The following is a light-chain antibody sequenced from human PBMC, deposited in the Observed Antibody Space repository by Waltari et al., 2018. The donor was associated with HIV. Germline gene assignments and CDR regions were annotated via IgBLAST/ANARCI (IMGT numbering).Light chain of an antibody. CDR1: SSDVGGYTY. V-gene: IGLV2-14*01. J-gene: IGLJ2*01. CDR3: SSYTSSSTPHVV. CDR2: EVS. Sequence: QSALTQPASVSGSPGQSITISCPGTSSDVGGYTYVSWYQQHPGKAPKLMIYEVSNRPSGVSNRFSGSKSGNTASLTISGLQAEDEADYYCSSYTSSSTPHVVFGGGTKLTVL.